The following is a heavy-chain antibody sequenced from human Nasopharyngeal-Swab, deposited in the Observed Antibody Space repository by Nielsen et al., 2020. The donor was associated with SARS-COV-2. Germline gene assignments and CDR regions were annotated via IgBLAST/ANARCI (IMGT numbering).Heavy chain of an antibody. D-gene: IGHD5-12*01. J-gene: IGHJ6*02. CDR3: VRPEGVATSFKYYFQYGMDV. CDR2: IYPRDSAT. Sequence: GASLKISCTGSGYSFTSYWIAWVRQMPGKVLEWMGIIYPRDSATRYSPSFQGQVTISADKSISTAYLQWSSLKASDTAMYYCVRPEGVATSFKYYFQYGMDVWGQGTMVTVPS. CDR1: GYSFTSYW. V-gene: IGHV5-51*01.